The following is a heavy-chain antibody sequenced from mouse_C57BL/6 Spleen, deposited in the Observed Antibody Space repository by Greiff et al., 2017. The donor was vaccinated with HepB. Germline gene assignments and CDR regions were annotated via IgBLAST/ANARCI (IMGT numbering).Heavy chain of an antibody. D-gene: IGHD4-1*01. Sequence: EVQGVESGGDLVKPGGSLKLSCAASGFTFSSYGMSWVRQTPDKRLEWVATISSGGSYTYYPDSVKGRFTISRDNAKNTLYLQMSSLKSEDTAMYFCARDRELAYYYAMDYWGQGTSVTVSS. J-gene: IGHJ4*01. CDR2: ISSGGSYT. V-gene: IGHV5-6*01. CDR3: ARDRELAYYYAMDY. CDR1: GFTFSSYG.